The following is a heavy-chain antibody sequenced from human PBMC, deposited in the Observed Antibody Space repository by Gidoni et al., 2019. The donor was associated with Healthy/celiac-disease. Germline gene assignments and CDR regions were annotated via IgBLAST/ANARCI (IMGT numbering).Heavy chain of an antibody. D-gene: IGHD3-22*01. CDR2: IKPDVSEK. CDR1: GFTFSRYW. J-gene: IGHJ4*02. V-gene: IGHV3-7*01. Sequence: EVQLVESGGGLVQPGGSLRLSCAASGFTFSRYWMSWVRQAPGKGLEWVANIKPDVSEKDYVDSVKGLFTISRDNAKNSLYLQMNSLRAEDTAVYYCARCPYYYDSSGYYYFDYWGQGTLVTVSS. CDR3: ARCPYYYDSSGYYYFDY.